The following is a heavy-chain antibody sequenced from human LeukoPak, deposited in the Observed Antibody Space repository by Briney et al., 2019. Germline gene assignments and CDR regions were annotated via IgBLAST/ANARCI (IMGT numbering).Heavy chain of an antibody. D-gene: IGHD2-15*01. Sequence: GGSLRLSCAASGFTVSTNYMSWVRQAPGKGLEWVSVIYSGGTTYYADSVKGRFTISRHNSKNTLYLQMNSLRAEDTAMYYCARDSRYCSGGTCYTHFDYWGQGTLVTVSS. CDR1: GFTVSTNY. V-gene: IGHV3-53*04. J-gene: IGHJ4*02. CDR3: ARDSRYCSGGTCYTHFDY. CDR2: IYSGGTT.